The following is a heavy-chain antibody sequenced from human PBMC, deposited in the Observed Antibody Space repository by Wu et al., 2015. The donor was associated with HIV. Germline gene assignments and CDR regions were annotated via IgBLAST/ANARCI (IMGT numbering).Heavy chain of an antibody. D-gene: IGHD6-19*01. J-gene: IGHJ4*02. CDR1: GGTFSSYA. V-gene: IGHV1-69*12. CDR2: IIPIFGTA. CDR3: ARDGVAGTFSRAPSGY. Sequence: QVQLVQSGAEVKKPGSSVKVSCKASGGTFSSYAISWVRQAPGQGLEWMGGIIPIFGTANYAQKFQGRVTITADESTSTAYMELSSLRSEDTAVYYCARDGVAGTFSRAPSGYWGQGTRGHRLL.